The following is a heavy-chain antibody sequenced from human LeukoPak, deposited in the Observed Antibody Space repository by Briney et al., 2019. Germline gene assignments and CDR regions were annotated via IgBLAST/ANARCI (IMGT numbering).Heavy chain of an antibody. D-gene: IGHD6-6*01. V-gene: IGHV3-15*01. CDR2: IKTKSDGGTA. CDR1: GFIFSNAR. Sequence: GGSLRLSCAASGFIFSNARMSWVRQAPGKGLEWVGRIKTKSDGGTADYAAPVKGRFTISRDDSKDTLYLQANSLKTEDTAVYYCTTEKGYSSSLTFDFWGRGTLVTVSS. J-gene: IGHJ4*02. CDR3: TTEKGYSSSLTFDF.